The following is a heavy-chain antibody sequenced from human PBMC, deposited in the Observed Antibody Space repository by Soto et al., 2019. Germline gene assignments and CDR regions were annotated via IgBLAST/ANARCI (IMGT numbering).Heavy chain of an antibody. CDR1: GFTFSAYW. CDR3: ARGPRVSSTGTGAH. V-gene: IGHV3-74*01. J-gene: IGHJ4*02. Sequence: GGSLRLSCAVSGFTFSAYWMHWVRQVPGKGLTWVSRISDDGSTATYADSVKGRFVISRDDAKNSLYLEMNTLRVDDSGLYYCARGPRVSSTGTGAHWGQGTLVTVSS. CDR2: ISDDGSTA. D-gene: IGHD1-1*01.